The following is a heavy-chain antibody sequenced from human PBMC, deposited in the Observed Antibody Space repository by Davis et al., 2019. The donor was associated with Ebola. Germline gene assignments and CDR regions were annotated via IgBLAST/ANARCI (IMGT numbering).Heavy chain of an antibody. Sequence: PGGSLRLSCASSGFTFISHTMNWVRHAPGKGLEWVAWISCPADSTYYAESLKGRFTISRDNAKNSLFLHINSLRVEDTAVYFCARGKKFWSDYGAQGHKTPEYFDAWGQGTLVAVSS. D-gene: IGHD3-3*01. CDR3: ARGKKFWSDYGAQGHKTPEYFDA. J-gene: IGHJ4*02. CDR1: GFTFISHT. CDR2: ISCPADST. V-gene: IGHV3-21*06.